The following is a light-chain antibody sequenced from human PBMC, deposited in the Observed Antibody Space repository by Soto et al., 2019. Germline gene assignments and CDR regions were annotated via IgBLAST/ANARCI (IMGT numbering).Light chain of an antibody. CDR1: QSVGSD. CDR3: QQYGSSGT. J-gene: IGKJ1*01. CDR2: GAS. Sequence: DIVMTQSPDSLAVSPGERATLSCRASQSVGSDLAWYQQKPGQAPRLLIYGASNRATGIPDRFSGSGSGTDFTLTISRLEPEDFAVYYCQQYGSSGTFGQGTKVDIK. V-gene: IGKV3-20*01.